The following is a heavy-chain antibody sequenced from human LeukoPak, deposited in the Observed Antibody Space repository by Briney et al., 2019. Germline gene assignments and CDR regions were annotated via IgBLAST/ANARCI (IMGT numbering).Heavy chain of an antibody. V-gene: IGHV1-2*02. D-gene: IGHD6-13*01. CDR1: GYTFTGYY. J-gene: IGHJ4*02. CDR2: INPNSGGT. Sequence: GASVKVSCKASGYTFTGYYIHWVRQAPGQGLEWMGWINPNSGGTNYAQKFQGRVTMTRDTSISTAYMELSRLRSDDTAVYYCATHYLSSSWYDYWGQGTLVTVSS. CDR3: ATHYLSSSWYDY.